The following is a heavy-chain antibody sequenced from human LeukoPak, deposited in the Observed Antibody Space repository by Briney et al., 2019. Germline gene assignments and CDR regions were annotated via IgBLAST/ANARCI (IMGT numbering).Heavy chain of an antibody. J-gene: IGHJ4*02. V-gene: IGHV3-23*01. Sequence: GGSLRLSCAASGFTFSTYAMTWVRQAPGKGLEWVSLISGTGGSTYYADSVKGRFTISRDNSKNTLYLQMNSLRAEDTAVYYCAKDSQPYDYVWGSYRRTAYYFDYWGQGTLVTVSS. CDR3: AKDSQPYDYVWGSYRRTAYYFDY. D-gene: IGHD3-16*02. CDR1: GFTFSTYA. CDR2: ISGTGGST.